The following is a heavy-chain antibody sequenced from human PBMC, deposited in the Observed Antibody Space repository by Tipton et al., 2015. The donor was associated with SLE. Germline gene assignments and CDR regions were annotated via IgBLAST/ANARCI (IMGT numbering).Heavy chain of an antibody. D-gene: IGHD6-6*01. CDR2: IYYNGVT. V-gene: IGHV4-34*10. Sequence: TLSLTCAIYGGSSSGYYWGWIRQPPGKGLEWIGNIYYNGVTYYNPSLKSRVTMSVDTSKNHFSLKLSSVTAADTAFYYCAYTYSSSAVDFDYWGQGTLVTVSS. J-gene: IGHJ4*02. CDR1: GGSSSGYY. CDR3: AYTYSSSAVDFDY.